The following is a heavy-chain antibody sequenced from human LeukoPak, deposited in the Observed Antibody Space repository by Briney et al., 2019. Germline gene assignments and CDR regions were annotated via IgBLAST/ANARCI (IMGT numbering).Heavy chain of an antibody. D-gene: IGHD6-19*01. CDR3: ARHFGSSGRGDAFDI. Sequence: SETLSLTCAVYGASFTGYYWSWIRQPPGKGLEWVGSIYYSGSIFYNPSLESRVTVSVYTSKNQFSLKLRSVTAADTAVYYCARHFGSSGRGDAFDIRGQGTMVIVSS. CDR2: IYYSGSI. CDR1: GASFTGYY. J-gene: IGHJ3*02. V-gene: IGHV4-34*01.